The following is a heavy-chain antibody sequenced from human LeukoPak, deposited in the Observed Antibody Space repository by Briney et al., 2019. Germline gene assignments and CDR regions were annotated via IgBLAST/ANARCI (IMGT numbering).Heavy chain of an antibody. J-gene: IGHJ6*02. D-gene: IGHD6-13*01. Sequence: GGSLRLSCAASGFTFSDYYMSWIRQAPGKGLEWVSYISNSGSTIYYADSVKGRFAISRDSAKNSLFLQMNGLRAEDTAVYYCARAGIAAAGTRIGYYYGMDVWGQGTTVTVSS. V-gene: IGHV3-11*01. CDR3: ARAGIAAAGTRIGYYYGMDV. CDR1: GFTFSDYY. CDR2: ISNSGSTI.